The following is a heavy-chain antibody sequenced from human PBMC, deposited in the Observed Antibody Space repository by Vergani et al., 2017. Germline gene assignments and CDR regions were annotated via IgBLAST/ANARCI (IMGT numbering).Heavy chain of an antibody. V-gene: IGHV1-69-2*01. Sequence: EVQLVQSGAEVKKPAATMKISCKVSGYTFTDHYMHWVTQAPGKGLEWMGLVDPEDGETIYAEKFKGRVTIAADTSTDTAHLELSSLRSEDTTVYYCATPQTVTTGGMEVWGQGTTVIVSS. CDR1: GYTFTDHY. J-gene: IGHJ6*02. CDR3: ATPQTVTTGGMEV. CDR2: VDPEDGET. D-gene: IGHD4-17*01.